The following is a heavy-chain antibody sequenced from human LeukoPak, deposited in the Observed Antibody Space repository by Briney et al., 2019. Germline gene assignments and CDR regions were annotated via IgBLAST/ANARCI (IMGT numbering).Heavy chain of an antibody. Sequence: PSETLSLTCAVYGGSFSGYYWSWIRQPPGKGLEWIGEINHSGSTNYNPSLKSRVTTSVDTSKNQFSLKLSSVTAADTAVYYCARVPSWGALDYWGQGTLVTVSS. CDR1: GGSFSGYY. V-gene: IGHV4-34*01. D-gene: IGHD3-16*01. J-gene: IGHJ4*02. CDR3: ARVPSWGALDY. CDR2: INHSGST.